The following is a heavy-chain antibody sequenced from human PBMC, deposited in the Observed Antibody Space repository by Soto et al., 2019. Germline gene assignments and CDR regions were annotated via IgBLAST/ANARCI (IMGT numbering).Heavy chain of an antibody. CDR2: INHSGST. Sequence: PSETLSLTCAVYGGSFSGYYWSWIRQPPGKGLEWIGEINHSGSTNYNPSLKSRVTISVDTSKNQFSLKLSSVTAADTAVYYCAKSKRRDPFLYYYYGMDVWGQGTTVTVSS. J-gene: IGHJ6*02. CDR3: AKSKRRDPFLYYYYGMDV. V-gene: IGHV4-34*01. CDR1: GGSFSGYY.